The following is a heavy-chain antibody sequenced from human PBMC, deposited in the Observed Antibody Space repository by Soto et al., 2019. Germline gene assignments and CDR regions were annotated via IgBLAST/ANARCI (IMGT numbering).Heavy chain of an antibody. CDR3: ARDRVRGRLYGSGSYYGVDY. Sequence: GGSLRLSCAASGFTFSSYSMNLVRQAPGKGLEWVSYISSSSSTIYYADSVKGRFTISRDNAKNSLYLQMNSLRDEDTAVYYCARDRVRGRLYGSGSYYGVDYWGQGTLVTVSS. V-gene: IGHV3-48*02. D-gene: IGHD3-10*01. CDR2: ISSSSSTI. CDR1: GFTFSSYS. J-gene: IGHJ4*02.